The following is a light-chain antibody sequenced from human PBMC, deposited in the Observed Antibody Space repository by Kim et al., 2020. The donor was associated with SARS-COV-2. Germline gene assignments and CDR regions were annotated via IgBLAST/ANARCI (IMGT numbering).Light chain of an antibody. CDR1: QTVNNNF. CDR2: GAS. Sequence: SLSPGERATLSCRASQTVNNNFLAWYQQKPGQPPRLLIYGASTRATGIPDRFSGSGSGTDFILTLSRLEPEDFAVYYCQQYGESLTFGGGTKVEI. V-gene: IGKV3-20*01. CDR3: QQYGESLT. J-gene: IGKJ4*01.